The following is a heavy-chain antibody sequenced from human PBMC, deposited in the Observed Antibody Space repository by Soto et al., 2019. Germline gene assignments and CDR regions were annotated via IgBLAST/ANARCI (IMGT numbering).Heavy chain of an antibody. CDR2: TYYRSKWYN. D-gene: IGHD3-9*01. J-gene: IGHJ6*02. Sequence: PSQTLSLTCAISWDSVSSNSAAWNWIRPSPSRGLEWLGRTYYRSKWYNDYAVSVKSRITINPDTSKNQFSLQLNSVTPEDTAVYYCARVFLAAPGYYYYGMDVWGQGTTVTVS. CDR1: WDSVSSNSAA. CDR3: ARVFLAAPGYYYYGMDV. V-gene: IGHV6-1*01.